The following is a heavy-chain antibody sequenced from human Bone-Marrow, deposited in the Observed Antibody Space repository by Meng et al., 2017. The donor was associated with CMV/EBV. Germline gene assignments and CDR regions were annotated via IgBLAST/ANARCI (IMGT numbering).Heavy chain of an antibody. Sequence: GSFSGYYWSWIRQPPGKGLEGIGEINHSGSTNYNPSLKSRVTISVDTSKNQFSLKLSSVTAADTAVYYCARGQDSSGWHPAGCWFDPWGQGTLVTVSS. CDR1: GSFSGYY. D-gene: IGHD6-19*01. CDR3: ARGQDSSGWHPAGCWFDP. J-gene: IGHJ5*02. CDR2: INHSGST. V-gene: IGHV4-34*01.